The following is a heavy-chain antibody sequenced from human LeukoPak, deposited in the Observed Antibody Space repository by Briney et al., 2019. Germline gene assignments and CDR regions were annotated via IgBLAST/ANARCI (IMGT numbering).Heavy chain of an antibody. V-gene: IGHV4-59*12. Sequence: PSETLSLTCTVSGGSISSYYWSWLRHPPGKGLEWIGYMFYSGNTNYNPSLKSRVTISVDTSKNQFSLRLSSVTAADTAVYYCARRVGRWFGERAYYYNYMDVWGKGTTVTISS. D-gene: IGHD3-10*01. CDR1: GGSISSYY. CDR3: ARRVGRWFGERAYYYNYMDV. J-gene: IGHJ6*03. CDR2: MFYSGNT.